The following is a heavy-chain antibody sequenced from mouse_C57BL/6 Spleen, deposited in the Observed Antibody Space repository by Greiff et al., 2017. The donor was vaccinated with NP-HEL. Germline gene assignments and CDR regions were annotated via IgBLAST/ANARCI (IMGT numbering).Heavy chain of an antibody. CDR3: ARELEPGYYFDY. V-gene: IGHV1-4*01. Sequence: QVQLQQSGAELARPGASVKMSCKASGYTFTSYTMHWVKQRPGQGLEWIGYINPSSGYTKYNQKFKDKATLTADKSSSTAYMQLSSLTSEDSAVYYCARELEPGYYFDYWGQGTTLTVSS. D-gene: IGHD4-1*01. CDR2: INPSSGYT. J-gene: IGHJ2*01. CDR1: GYTFTSYT.